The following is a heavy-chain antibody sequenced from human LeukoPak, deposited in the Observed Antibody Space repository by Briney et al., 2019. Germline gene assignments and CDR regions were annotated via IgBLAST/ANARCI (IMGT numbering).Heavy chain of an antibody. J-gene: IGHJ4*02. CDR1: GFTFSSYG. CDR2: ISYDGSNK. CDR3: AKDYEIVVVITTGFDY. V-gene: IGHV3-30*18. D-gene: IGHD3-22*01. Sequence: PGGSLRLSCAASGFTFSSYGMHWVRQAPGKGLEWVAVISYDGSNKYYADSVKGRFTISRDNSKNTLYLQMNSLRAEDTAVYYCAKDYEIVVVITTGFDYWGQGTLVTVSS.